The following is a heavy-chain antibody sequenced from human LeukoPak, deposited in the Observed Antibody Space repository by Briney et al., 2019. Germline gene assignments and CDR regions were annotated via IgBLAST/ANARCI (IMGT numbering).Heavy chain of an antibody. CDR1: GFTFSNYA. V-gene: IGHV3-23*01. CDR2: LSGSGDIP. Sequence: GGSLRLSCAASGFTFSNYAMSWVRQAAGKGLEWVSGLSGSGDIPNHVDSVKGRFTISRANSKNTLYLQMNSLRAEDTAVYYCAKHNIGWGFFDLWGRGTQVTVSS. D-gene: IGHD6-19*01. CDR3: AKHNIGWGFFDL. J-gene: IGHJ2*01.